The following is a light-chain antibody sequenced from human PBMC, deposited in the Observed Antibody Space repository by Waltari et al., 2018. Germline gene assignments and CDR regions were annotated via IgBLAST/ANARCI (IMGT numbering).Light chain of an antibody. CDR2: TLS. V-gene: IGKV2-40*01. CDR3: MQRLEFPYT. Sequence: DIVMTQTPLSLPVTPGEPASISCASSQSLLNRDDGFTYLDWFLQKPGQSPRLLIYTLSYRASGVPDRFIGTGSGSNFSLKISRVEAEDVGIYYFMQRLEFPYTFGQGTRL. CDR1: QSLLNRDDGFTY. J-gene: IGKJ2*01.